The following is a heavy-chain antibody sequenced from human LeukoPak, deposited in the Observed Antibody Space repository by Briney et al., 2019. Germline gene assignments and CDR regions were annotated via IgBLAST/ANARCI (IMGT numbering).Heavy chain of an antibody. CDR3: ARPVNCGGDCYSRRDAFDI. D-gene: IGHD2-21*02. CDR2: IIPILGIA. J-gene: IGHJ3*02. V-gene: IGHV1-69*04. Sequence: ASVKVSCKASGGTFSSYAISWVRQAPGQGLEWMGRIIPILGIANYAQKFQGRVTITADKSTSTAYMELSSLRSEDTAVYYCARPVNCGGDCYSRRDAFDIWGQGTMVTVSS. CDR1: GGTFSSYA.